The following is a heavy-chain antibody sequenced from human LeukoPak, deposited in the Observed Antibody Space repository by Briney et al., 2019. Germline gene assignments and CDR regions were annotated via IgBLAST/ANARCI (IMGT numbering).Heavy chain of an antibody. J-gene: IGHJ2*01. Sequence: GGSLRLSCAASGFIFDDYAMHWVRQAPGKGREWVSGISWNSGSLAYADSVKGRFTISRDNAKNSLYLQMNSLRTEDTAWYYCARGLGGDQGYFDLWGRGTLATVSS. CDR3: ARGLGGDQGYFDL. CDR1: GFIFDDYA. V-gene: IGHV3-9*01. D-gene: IGHD3-10*01. CDR2: ISWNSGSL.